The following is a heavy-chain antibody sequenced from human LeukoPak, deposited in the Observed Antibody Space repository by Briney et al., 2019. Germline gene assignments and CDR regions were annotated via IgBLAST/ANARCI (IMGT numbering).Heavy chain of an antibody. CDR2: IYPGDSDP. J-gene: IGHJ6*03. CDR3: ARRVVTPNYYYYMDV. V-gene: IGHV5-51*01. Sequence: GESLKISCRGSGYSFTSYWIGWVPQMPGKGLEWMGIIYPGDSDPRYSPSFQGQVTISADKSISTAYLQWSSLKASDTAMYYCARRVVTPNYYYYMDVWGKGTTVTVSS. D-gene: IGHD4-23*01. CDR1: GYSFTSYW.